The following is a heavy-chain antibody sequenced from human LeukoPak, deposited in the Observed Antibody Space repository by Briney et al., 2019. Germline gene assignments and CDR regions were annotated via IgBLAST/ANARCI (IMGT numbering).Heavy chain of an antibody. V-gene: IGHV5-51*01. J-gene: IGHJ4*02. Sequence: GESLKISCKGSGYSFTSYWIGWVRQMPGKGLEWMGIIYPGDSDTRYSPSFQGQVTISADKTISTAYLEWSSLKASDTAIYYCAKTAEYFGEFPFDYWGQGTLVTVSS. D-gene: IGHD3-10*01. CDR1: GYSFTSYW. CDR3: AKTAEYFGEFPFDY. CDR2: IYPGDSDT.